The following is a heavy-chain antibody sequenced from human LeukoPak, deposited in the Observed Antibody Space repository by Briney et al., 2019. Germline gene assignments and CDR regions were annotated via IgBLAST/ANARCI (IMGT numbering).Heavy chain of an antibody. Sequence: SETLSLTCTVSGGSISSGSYYWSWIRQPAGKGLEWIGRIYTSGSTNYNPSLKCRVTISVDTSKNQFSLKLSSVTAADTAVYYCARGMGRGGQWLPYGNWFDPWGQGTLVTVSS. V-gene: IGHV4-61*02. CDR2: IYTSGST. CDR1: GGSISSGSYY. J-gene: IGHJ5*02. CDR3: ARGMGRGGQWLPYGNWFDP. D-gene: IGHD6-19*01.